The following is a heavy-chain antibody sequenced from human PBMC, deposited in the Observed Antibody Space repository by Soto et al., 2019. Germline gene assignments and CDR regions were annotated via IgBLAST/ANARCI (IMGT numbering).Heavy chain of an antibody. J-gene: IGHJ4*02. CDR1: GFTFSSYA. CDR3: AKTYSSSWYVFDY. D-gene: IGHD6-13*01. Sequence: GGSLRLSSAASGFTFSSYAMSWVRQAPGKGLEWVSSISSSGGSTYYADSVKGRFTISRDNSKNTLYLQMNSLRAEDTAIYYCAKTYSSSWYVFDYWGQGALVTVSS. V-gene: IGHV3-23*01. CDR2: ISSSGGST.